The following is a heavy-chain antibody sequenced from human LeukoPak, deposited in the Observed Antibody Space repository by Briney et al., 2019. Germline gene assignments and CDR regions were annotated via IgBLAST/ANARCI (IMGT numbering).Heavy chain of an antibody. D-gene: IGHD6-19*01. Sequence: SETLSLTCIVSGGSISSSSYYWGWIRQPPGKGLEWIGSIYYSGSTYYNPSLKSRVTISVDTSKNQFSLKLSSVTAADTAVYYCATGWLVLVDYWGQGTLVTVSS. V-gene: IGHV4-39*01. CDR2: IYYSGST. CDR1: GGSISSSSYY. CDR3: ATGWLVLVDY. J-gene: IGHJ4*02.